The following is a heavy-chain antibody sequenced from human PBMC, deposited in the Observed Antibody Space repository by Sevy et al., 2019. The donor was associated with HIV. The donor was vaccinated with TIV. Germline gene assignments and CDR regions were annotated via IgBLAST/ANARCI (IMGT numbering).Heavy chain of an antibody. CDR2: ISYDGSNK. D-gene: IGHD5-18*01. V-gene: IGHV3-30-3*01. CDR3: ARNLGYSYGYYFDY. J-gene: IGHJ4*02. CDR1: GFTFSSYA. Sequence: GGSLRLSCAASGFTFSSYAMHWVRQAPGKGLEWVAVISYDGSNKYYADSVKGRFTISRDNSKNTLYLKMNSLRAEDTAVYYCARNLGYSYGYYFDYWGQGTLVTVSS.